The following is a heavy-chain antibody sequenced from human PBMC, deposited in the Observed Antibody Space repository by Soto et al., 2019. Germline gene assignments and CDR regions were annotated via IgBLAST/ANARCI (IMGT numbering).Heavy chain of an antibody. CDR2: ISYDGSNK. V-gene: IGHV3-30*18. CDR1: GFTFSSYG. CDR3: AKAAGYSYAYYYYGMDV. J-gene: IGHJ6*02. Sequence: GGSLRLSCAASGFTFSSYGMHWVRQAPGKGLEWVAVISYDGSNKYYADSVKGRFTISRDNSKNTLYLQMNSLRAEDTAVYYCAKAAGYSYAYYYYGMDVWGQGTTVTV. D-gene: IGHD5-18*01.